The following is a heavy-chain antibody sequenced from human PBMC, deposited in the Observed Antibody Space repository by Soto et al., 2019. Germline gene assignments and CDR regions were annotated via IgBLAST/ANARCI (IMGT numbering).Heavy chain of an antibody. Sequence: GGSLRLSCAASGFTFSSYEMNWVRQAPGKGLEWVSYISSSGSTIYYADSVKGRFTISRDNAKNSLYLQMNSLRAEDTAVYYCASELRFEQLQINYYYGMDVWGQGTTVTVSS. V-gene: IGHV3-48*03. CDR1: GFTFSSYE. J-gene: IGHJ6*02. CDR2: ISSSGSTI. D-gene: IGHD6-6*01. CDR3: ASELRFEQLQINYYYGMDV.